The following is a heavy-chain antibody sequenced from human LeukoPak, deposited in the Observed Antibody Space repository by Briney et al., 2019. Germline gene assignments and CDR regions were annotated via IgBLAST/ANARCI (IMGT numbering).Heavy chain of an antibody. CDR3: ARSSPYYFDY. Sequence: GGSLRLSRAASGFTVSSYYMNWVRQAPGKELEWVSVIYTGGGRYYADSVRGRFTISRDTSKNMVFLQMNSLRAEDTAVYYCARSSPYYFDYWGQGTLVTVSS. D-gene: IGHD6-6*01. J-gene: IGHJ4*02. V-gene: IGHV3-53*01. CDR2: IYTGGGR. CDR1: GFTVSSYY.